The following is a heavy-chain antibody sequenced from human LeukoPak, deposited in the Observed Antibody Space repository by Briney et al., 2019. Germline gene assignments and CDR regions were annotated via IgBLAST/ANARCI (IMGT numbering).Heavy chain of an antibody. D-gene: IGHD4-17*01. J-gene: IGHJ4*02. CDR1: GGSISSYY. CDR3: ARDYGDYYFDY. Sequence: PSETLSLTCTVSGGSISSYYWSWIRQLPGKGLEWIGYIYYSGSTNYNPSLKSRVTISVDTSKNQFSLKLSSVTAADTAVYYCARDYGDYYFDYWGQGTLVTVSS. V-gene: IGHV4-59*01. CDR2: IYYSGST.